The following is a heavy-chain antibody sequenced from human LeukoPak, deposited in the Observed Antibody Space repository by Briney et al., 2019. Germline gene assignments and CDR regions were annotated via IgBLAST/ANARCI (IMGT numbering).Heavy chain of an antibody. CDR3: ARGPDFYDSSGYYPI. D-gene: IGHD3-22*01. CDR1: GGTFRNYY. Sequence: SETLSLTCAVYGGTFRNYYWSWIRQPPGKGLEWIGEINHSGSTKYNPSLKSRVTTSVDRSKNQFSLKLSCVTAADTAAYYYARGPDFYDSSGYYPIWGQGTLVTVSS. V-gene: IGHV4-34*01. CDR2: INHSGST. J-gene: IGHJ4*02.